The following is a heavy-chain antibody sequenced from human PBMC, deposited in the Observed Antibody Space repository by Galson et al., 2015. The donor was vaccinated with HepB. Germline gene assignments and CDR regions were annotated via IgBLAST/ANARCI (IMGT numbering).Heavy chain of an antibody. D-gene: IGHD3-22*01. CDR2: ISYDGSNK. Sequence: SLRLSCAASGFTFSSYAMHWVRQAPGKGLEWVAAISYDGSNKYYADSVKGRFTISRDNSKNTLYLQMNSLRAEDTAVYYCARGDYDSSGLQNWGQGTLVTVSS. CDR3: ARGDYDSSGLQN. J-gene: IGHJ4*02. V-gene: IGHV3-30-3*01. CDR1: GFTFSSYA.